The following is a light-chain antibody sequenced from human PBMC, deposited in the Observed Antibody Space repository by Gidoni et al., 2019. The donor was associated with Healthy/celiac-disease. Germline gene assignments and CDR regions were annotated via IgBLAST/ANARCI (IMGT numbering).Light chain of an antibody. CDR3: SSYTSSSTPYV. V-gene: IGLV2-14*03. J-gene: IGLJ1*01. CDR1: SSDVGGYNY. Sequence: QSALTQPAPASGSPGQSITISCTGTSSDVGGYNYVSWYQQHPGKAPKLMIYDVSNRPSGVSNRFSGSKSGNTASLTISGLQAEDEADYYCSSYTSSSTPYVFGTGTKVTVL. CDR2: DVS.